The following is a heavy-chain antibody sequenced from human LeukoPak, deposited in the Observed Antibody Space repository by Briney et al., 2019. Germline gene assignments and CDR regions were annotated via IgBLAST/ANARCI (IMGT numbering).Heavy chain of an antibody. Sequence: GGSLRLSCAASGFTFSDYYMSWIRQAPGKGLEWVSYISSSGSTIYYADSVKGRFTISRDNAKNSLYLQMNSLRAEDTAVYYCASLYGSGSYYNAPRYYYGMDVWGQGTTVTVSS. D-gene: IGHD3-10*01. J-gene: IGHJ6*02. CDR1: GFTFSDYY. CDR3: ASLYGSGSYYNAPRYYYGMDV. V-gene: IGHV3-11*04. CDR2: ISSSGSTI.